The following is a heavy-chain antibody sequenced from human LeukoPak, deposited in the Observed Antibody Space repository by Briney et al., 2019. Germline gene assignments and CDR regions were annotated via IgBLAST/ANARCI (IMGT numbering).Heavy chain of an antibody. CDR3: ARVYGGNSVGGFDI. CDR2: ISWDGGST. J-gene: IGHJ3*02. CDR1: GFTFDDYA. Sequence: GGSLRLSCAASGFTFDDYAMHWVRQAPGKGLEWVSLISWDGGSTYYADSVKGRFTISKDNARNSLYLQMNSLRAEDTALYYCARVYGGNSVGGFDIWGQGTMVTISS. V-gene: IGHV3-43D*03. D-gene: IGHD4-23*01.